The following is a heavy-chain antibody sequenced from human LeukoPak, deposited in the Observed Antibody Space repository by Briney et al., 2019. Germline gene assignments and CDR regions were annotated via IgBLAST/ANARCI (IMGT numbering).Heavy chain of an antibody. CDR3: ARAAYYDILTGYYWFDP. V-gene: IGHV1-69*13. CDR1: GGTFSSYA. CDR2: IIPIFGTA. Sequence: SVKVSCKASGGTFSSYAISWVRQAPGQGLEWMGGIIPIFGTANYAQKFQGRVTITADESTSTAYMELSSLRSEDTAVYYCARAAYYDILTGYYWFDPWGQGTLVTVSS. D-gene: IGHD3-9*01. J-gene: IGHJ5*02.